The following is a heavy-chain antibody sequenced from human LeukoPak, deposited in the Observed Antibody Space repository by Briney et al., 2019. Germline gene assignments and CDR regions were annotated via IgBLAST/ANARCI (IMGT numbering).Heavy chain of an antibody. CDR3: AREGDYSPFDY. Sequence: GGSLRLSCAASGFTFSRYWMHWVRQAPGKGLVWVSRINSDGSSTSYADSVKGRFTISRDNAKNTLYLQMNSLRAEDTAVYYCAREGDYSPFDYWGQGTLVTVSS. V-gene: IGHV3-74*01. CDR1: GFTFSRYW. D-gene: IGHD4-17*01. CDR2: INSDGSST. J-gene: IGHJ4*02.